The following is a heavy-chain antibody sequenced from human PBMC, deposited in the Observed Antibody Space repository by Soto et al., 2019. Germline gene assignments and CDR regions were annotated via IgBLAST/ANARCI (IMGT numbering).Heavy chain of an antibody. J-gene: IGHJ4*02. D-gene: IGHD3-3*01. CDR3: ARVQSRDDFWSGYPMYYFDY. Sequence: SGTLSLTCTVSGGSISSYYWSWIRQPPGKGLEWIGYIYYSGSTNYNPSLKSRVTISVDTSKNQFSLKLSSVTAADTAVYYCARVQSRDDFWSGYPMYYFDYWGQGTLVTVSS. V-gene: IGHV4-59*01. CDR2: IYYSGST. CDR1: GGSISSYY.